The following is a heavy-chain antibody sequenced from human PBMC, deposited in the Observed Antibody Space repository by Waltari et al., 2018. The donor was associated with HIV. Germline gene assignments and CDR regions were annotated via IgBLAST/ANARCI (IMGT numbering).Heavy chain of an antibody. D-gene: IGHD2-21*02. Sequence: EVQLVASGGGLVQPGGSLRLSCAASGFNVSSNSNRLVRQATGKGLEWVSVIYSGGSTYYADSVKGRFTISRDNSKNTLYLQMNSLRAEDTAVYYCASIAYCGGDCYPRGMDVWGQGTTVTVSS. J-gene: IGHJ6*02. V-gene: IGHV3-66*01. CDR3: ASIAYCGGDCYPRGMDV. CDR1: GFNVSSNS. CDR2: IYSGGST.